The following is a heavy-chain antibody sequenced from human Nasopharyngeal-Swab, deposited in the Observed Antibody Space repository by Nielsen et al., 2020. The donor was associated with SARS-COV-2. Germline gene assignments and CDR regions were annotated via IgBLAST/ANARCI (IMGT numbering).Heavy chain of an antibody. CDR2: SSYNGANT. Sequence: GESLKISCAASGFRFSSHAMSWVRQAPGKGLEWVSGSSYNGANTYYADAVKGRFTISKDMSKKTLYLQMNSLRAEDTAVYFCAKGQQWLDELDYWGQGTLVTVSS. CDR3: AKGQQWLDELDY. V-gene: IGHV3-23*01. CDR1: GFRFSSHA. J-gene: IGHJ4*02. D-gene: IGHD6-19*01.